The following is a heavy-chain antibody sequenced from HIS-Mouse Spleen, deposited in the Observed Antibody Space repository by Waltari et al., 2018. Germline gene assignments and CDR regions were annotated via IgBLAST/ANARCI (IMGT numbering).Heavy chain of an antibody. V-gene: IGHV1-8*01. CDR2: MNPNSGNT. CDR3: ARGHDYSNYFDY. D-gene: IGHD4-4*01. J-gene: IGHJ4*02. CDR1: GYTFTSYD. Sequence: QVQLVQSGAEVKKPGASVKVSCKASGYTFTSYDSNWVRQATGQGLEGMGWMNPNSGNTGYAQKFQGRVTMTRNTSISTAYMELSSLRSEDTAVYYCARGHDYSNYFDYWGQGTLVTVSS.